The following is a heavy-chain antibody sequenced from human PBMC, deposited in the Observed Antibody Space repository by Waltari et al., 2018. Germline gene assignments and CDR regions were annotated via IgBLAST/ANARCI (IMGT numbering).Heavy chain of an antibody. J-gene: IGHJ5*02. CDR3: ARDVQWELLSWFDP. Sequence: QVQLVQSGAEVKKPGSSVKVSCKASGGTFSSYTISWVRQAPGQGLEWMGRIIPILGIANYAQKFQVRVTMTADKSTSTAYMELSSLRSEDTAVYYCARDVQWELLSWFDPWGQGTLVTVSS. CDR2: IIPILGIA. CDR1: GGTFSSYT. D-gene: IGHD1-26*01. V-gene: IGHV1-69*08.